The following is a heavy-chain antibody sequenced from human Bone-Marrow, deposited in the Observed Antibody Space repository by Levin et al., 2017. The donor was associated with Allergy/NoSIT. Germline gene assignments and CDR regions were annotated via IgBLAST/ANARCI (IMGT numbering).Heavy chain of an antibody. Sequence: ASVKVSCKASGGIFSAYAVSWVRQAPGQGLEWMGWISPILGTTSKAQKFQDRVTITADESTGTSYLELNSLRSEDTALYYCARGNIVVETAVPPDAWGQGTTVTVTS. D-gene: IGHD2-21*02. CDR2: ISPILGTT. CDR3: ARGNIVVETAVPPDA. V-gene: IGHV1-69*13. CDR1: GGIFSAYA. J-gene: IGHJ6*02.